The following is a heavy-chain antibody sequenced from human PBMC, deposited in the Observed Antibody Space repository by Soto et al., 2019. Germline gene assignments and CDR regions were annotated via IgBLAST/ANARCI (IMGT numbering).Heavy chain of an antibody. D-gene: IGHD6-19*01. CDR2: IYNIGST. CDR1: GGPISCNS. V-gene: IGHV4-59*08. CDR3: ARHVNLPLGGTGFDS. J-gene: IGHJ4*02. Sequence: SSTLALTCTVYGGPISCNSWCRLWQPPGKGLEWIGYIYNIGSTNYNPSLRSRVTMSIDTSQEQFSLKLSSVTATDTAVYYCARHVNLPLGGTGFDSWGRGTLVTVS.